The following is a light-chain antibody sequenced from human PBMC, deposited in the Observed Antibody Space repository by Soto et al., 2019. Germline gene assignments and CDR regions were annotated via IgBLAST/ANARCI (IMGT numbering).Light chain of an antibody. J-gene: IGLJ7*01. CDR3: CSYAGSSTSGHAV. V-gene: IGLV2-23*01. CDR1: SSDVGSYNL. CDR2: EGS. Sequence: SALTQPASVSGSPGQSITISCTGTSSDVGSYNLVSWYQQHPGKAPKLMIYEGSKRPSGVSNRFSGSKSGNTASLTISGLQAEDEADYYCCSYAGSSTSGHAVFGGGTQLTVL.